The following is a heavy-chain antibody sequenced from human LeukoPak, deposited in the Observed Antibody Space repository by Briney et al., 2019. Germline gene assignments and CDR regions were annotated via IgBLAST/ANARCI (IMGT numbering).Heavy chain of an antibody. CDR1: GFTFSSYS. D-gene: IGHD1-14*01. CDR2: ISSSSSYI. J-gene: IGHJ4*02. CDR3: ARDPELPGTFDY. V-gene: IGHV3-21*01. Sequence: PGGSLRLSCAASGFTFSSYSMNWVRQAPGKGLEWVSSISSSSSYIYYADSVKGRFTISRDNAKNSLYLQMNSLRAEDTAVYYCARDPELPGTFDYWGQGTLVTVSS.